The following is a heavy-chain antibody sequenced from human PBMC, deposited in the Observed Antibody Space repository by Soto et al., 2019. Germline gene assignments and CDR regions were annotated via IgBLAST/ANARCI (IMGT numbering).Heavy chain of an antibody. CDR3: ARISGRFGASHFDF. Sequence: QVTLKESGPLLVQATETLTLTCNVSGFSLTNVQKGVAWIRQPPGKALEWLAHILSDVEQSYKSSLKKRLTISQDTSKRQVVLVMTNVEPVDTATYYCARISGRFGASHFDFWGQGSSVIVSS. CDR1: GFSLTNVQKG. D-gene: IGHD3-10*01. CDR2: ILSDVEQ. V-gene: IGHV2-26*01. J-gene: IGHJ4*02.